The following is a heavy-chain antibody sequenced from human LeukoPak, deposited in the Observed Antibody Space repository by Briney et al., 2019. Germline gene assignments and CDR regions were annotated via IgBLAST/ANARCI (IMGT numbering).Heavy chain of an antibody. CDR1: GFTFGSFW. CDR3: ARVYDSSGYDAFDI. J-gene: IGHJ3*02. V-gene: IGHV3-7*01. D-gene: IGHD3-22*01. CDR2: IKQDGSEK. Sequence: GGSLGLSGAASGFTFGSFWMSGVRQAPGKGREWVANIKQDGSEKYYVDSVKGRFTISRDNAKNSLYLQMNSLRAEDTAVYYCARVYDSSGYDAFDIWGQGTMVTVSS.